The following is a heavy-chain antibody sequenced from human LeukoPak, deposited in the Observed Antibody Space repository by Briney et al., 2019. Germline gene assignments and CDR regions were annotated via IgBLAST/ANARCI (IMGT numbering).Heavy chain of an antibody. J-gene: IGHJ4*02. Sequence: SCKASGGTFSSYAMHWVRQAPGKGLEWVAVISYDGSNKYYADSVKGRFTISRDNSKNTLYLQMNSLRAEDTAVYYCARDKAHDYWGQGTLVTVSS. CDR2: ISYDGSNK. CDR3: ARDKAHDY. CDR1: GGTFSSYA. V-gene: IGHV3-30-3*01.